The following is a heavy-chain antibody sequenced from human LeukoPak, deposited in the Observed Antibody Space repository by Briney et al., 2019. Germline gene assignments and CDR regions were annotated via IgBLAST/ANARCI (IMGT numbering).Heavy chain of an antibody. D-gene: IGHD3-22*01. CDR1: GFTFSRYW. V-gene: IGHV3-7*01. CDR2: IKQDGSGK. CDR3: ASRITMIVVEDAFDI. Sequence: GGSLRLSCAASGFTFSRYWMSWVRQAPGKGLEWVANIKQDGSGKYYVDSVKGRFTISRDNAKNSLYLQMNSLRAEDTAVYYCASRITMIVVEDAFDIWGQGTMVTVSS. J-gene: IGHJ3*02.